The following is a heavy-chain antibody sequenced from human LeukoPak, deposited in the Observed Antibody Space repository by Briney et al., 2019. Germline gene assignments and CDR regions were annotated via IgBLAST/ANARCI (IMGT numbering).Heavy chain of an antibody. CDR2: LYAGGTT. V-gene: IGHV3-53*01. D-gene: IGHD2-8*01. CDR1: VFTVSSNF. J-gene: IGHJ3*02. Sequence: GGSLRLSCAPSVFTVSSNFMSCVRQAPVEGLEWVSVLYAGGTTNYAGSVKGRFTISRDNSKNTLYLQINSLRAEDSAVYYCARVYDELSIWGQGTTVTVSS. CDR3: ARVYDELSI.